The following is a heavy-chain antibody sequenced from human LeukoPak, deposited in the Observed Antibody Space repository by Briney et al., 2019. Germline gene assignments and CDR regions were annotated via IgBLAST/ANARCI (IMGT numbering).Heavy chain of an antibody. J-gene: IGHJ4*02. CDR2: INHSGST. D-gene: IGHD6-19*01. Sequence: SETLSLTCAVYGGSFSGYYRTWIRQPPGKGLEWIGEINHSGSTNYNPSLKSRVTISIDTSKNQFSLILSSVTAADTAVYYCAREGKLTGYFGGLGFNYWGQGILVTVSS. CDR1: GGSFSGYY. CDR3: AREGKLTGYFGGLGFNY. V-gene: IGHV4-34*01.